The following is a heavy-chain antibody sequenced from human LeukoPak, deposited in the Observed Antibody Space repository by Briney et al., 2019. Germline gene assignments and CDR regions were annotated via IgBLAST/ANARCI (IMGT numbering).Heavy chain of an antibody. CDR3: ARDPGDSSGWYWGCYFDY. Sequence: SETLSLTCTVSGGSISSYYWSWIRQPAGKGLEWIGRIYTSGSTNYNPSLKSRVTMSVDTSKNQFSLKLNSVTAADTAVYYCARDPGDSSGWYWGCYFDYWGQGTLVTVSS. J-gene: IGHJ4*02. CDR2: IYTSGST. V-gene: IGHV4-4*07. D-gene: IGHD6-19*01. CDR1: GGSISSYY.